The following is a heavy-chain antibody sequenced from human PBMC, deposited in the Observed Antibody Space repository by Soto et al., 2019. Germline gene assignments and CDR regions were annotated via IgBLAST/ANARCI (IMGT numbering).Heavy chain of an antibody. V-gene: IGHV4-39*01. J-gene: IGHJ3*02. CDR1: GGSISSSSYY. Sequence: QLQLQESGPGLVKPSETLSLTCTVSGGSISSSSYYWGWIRQPPGKGLEWIGSIYYSGSTYYNPSLKSRVTISVDTSKNQFSLKLSSVTAADTAVYYCARQPQYCSGGSCSDGAFDIWGQGTMVTVSS. CDR3: ARQPQYCSGGSCSDGAFDI. D-gene: IGHD2-15*01. CDR2: IYYSGST.